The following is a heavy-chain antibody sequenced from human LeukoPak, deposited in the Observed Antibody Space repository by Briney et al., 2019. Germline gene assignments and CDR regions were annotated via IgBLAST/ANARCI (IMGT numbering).Heavy chain of an antibody. CDR1: GFTFSSYW. V-gene: IGHV3-7*01. D-gene: IGHD6-19*01. CDR3: AKGIAVAGSDY. CDR2: IKQDRSEK. J-gene: IGHJ4*02. Sequence: PGGSLRLSCAASGFTFSSYWMSWVRQAPGKGLEWVANIKQDRSEKYYVDSVKGRFAISRDNAKNSLYLQMNSLRAEDTAVYYCAKGIAVAGSDYWGQGTLVTVSP.